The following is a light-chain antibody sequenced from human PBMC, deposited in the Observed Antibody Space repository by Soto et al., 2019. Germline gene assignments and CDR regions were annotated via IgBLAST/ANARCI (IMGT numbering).Light chain of an antibody. CDR1: NTDVGQDKS. V-gene: IGLV2-14*01. CDR3: VPYTDTDTLV. Sequence: QSVLTQPASVSGSRGQSITISCVGRNTDVGQDKSVSWYQQGPGKAPKLLIFEVTNRPSGVSSRFSGSRSGNTASLTISGLQPDDEGGYFCVPYTDTDTLVFGTGTKVTVL. CDR2: EVT. J-gene: IGLJ1*01.